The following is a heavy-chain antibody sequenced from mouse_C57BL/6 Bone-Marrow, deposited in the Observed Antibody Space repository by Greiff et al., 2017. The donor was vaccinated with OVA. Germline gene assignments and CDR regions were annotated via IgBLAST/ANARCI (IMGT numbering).Heavy chain of an antibody. CDR1: GFTFSDYG. V-gene: IGHV5-17*01. CDR2: ISSGSSTI. Sequence: DVKLVESGGGLVKPGGSLKLSCAASGFTFSDYGMHWVRQAPEKGLEWVAYISSGSSTIYYADTVKGRFTISRDNAKNTLFLQMTSLRSEDTAMYYCARFSSVYYAMDYWGQGTSVTVSS. J-gene: IGHJ4*01. CDR3: ARFSSVYYAMDY. D-gene: IGHD6-1*01.